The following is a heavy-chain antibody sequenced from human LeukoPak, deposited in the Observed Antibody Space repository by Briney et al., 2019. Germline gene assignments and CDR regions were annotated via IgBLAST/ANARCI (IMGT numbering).Heavy chain of an antibody. CDR2: ISSSGGST. CDR3: ARGIAAAGYWYFDL. CDR1: GFTFSDYY. V-gene: IGHV3-23*01. Sequence: GGSLRLSCAASGFTFSDYYMSWIRQAPGKGLEWVSTISSSGGSTYYAHSVKGRFTISRDNSKNTLYLQMNSLRAEDTAVYYCARGIAAAGYWYFDLWGRGTLVTVSS. J-gene: IGHJ2*01. D-gene: IGHD6-13*01.